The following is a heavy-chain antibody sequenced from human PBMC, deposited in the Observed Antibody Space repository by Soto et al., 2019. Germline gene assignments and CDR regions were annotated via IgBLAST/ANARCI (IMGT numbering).Heavy chain of an antibody. J-gene: IGHJ4*02. CDR3: ARGAGGYYDSSGYYPYYFDY. CDR1: SGSINSGGYY. V-gene: IGHV4-31*03. Sequence: QVQLQESGPGLVKPSQTLSLTCTVSSGSINSGGYYWSWIRQHPGKGLEWIGYIYYSGSTYNNPSLKSRVTLSVDTSKNQFSLKLSSVTAADTAVYYCARGAGGYYDSSGYYPYYFDYWCQGTLVTVSS. D-gene: IGHD3-22*01. CDR2: IYYSGST.